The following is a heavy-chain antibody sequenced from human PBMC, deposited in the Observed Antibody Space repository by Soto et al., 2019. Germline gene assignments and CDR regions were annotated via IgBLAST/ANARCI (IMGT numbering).Heavy chain of an antibody. CDR2: IGTAGDT. D-gene: IGHD2-8*01. V-gene: IGHV3-13*01. J-gene: IGHJ4*02. CDR3: ARDGVYGSLSY. CDR1: GFTFSSYD. Sequence: SLRLSCAASGFTFSSYDMHWVRQATGKGLEWVSAIGTAGDTYYPGSVKGRFTISRENAKNSSYLQMNSLRAGDTAVYYCARDGVYGSLSYWGQGTLVTVPS.